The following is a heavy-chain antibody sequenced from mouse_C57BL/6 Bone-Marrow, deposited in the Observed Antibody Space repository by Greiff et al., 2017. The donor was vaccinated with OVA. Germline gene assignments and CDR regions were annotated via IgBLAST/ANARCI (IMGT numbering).Heavy chain of an antibody. D-gene: IGHD1-1*01. CDR1: GFSLTSYA. CDR3: ARNYYGSSLYYFDY. CDR2: IWTGGGT. Sequence: QVQLQQSGPGLVAPSQSLSITCTVSGFSLTSYAISWVRQPPGKGLEWLGVIWTGGGTNYNSALKSRLSISKDNSKSQVFLKMNSLQTDDTARYYCARNYYGSSLYYFDYWGQGTTLTVSS. J-gene: IGHJ2*01. V-gene: IGHV2-9-1*01.